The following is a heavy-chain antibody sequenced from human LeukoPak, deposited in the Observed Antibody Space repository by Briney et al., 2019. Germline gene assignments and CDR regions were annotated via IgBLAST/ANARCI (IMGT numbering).Heavy chain of an antibody. CDR3: AKDQGDFWRDRFDY. V-gene: IGHV3-30*02. D-gene: IGHD3-3*01. CDR1: GFTFSSYG. J-gene: IGHJ4*02. Sequence: PGKSLRLSCAASGFTFSSYGMHWVRQAPGKGLEWVAFIRYDGSNKYYADSVKGRFTISRDNSKNTLYLQMNSLRAEDTAVYYCAKDQGDFWRDRFDYWGQGTLVTVSS. CDR2: IRYDGSNK.